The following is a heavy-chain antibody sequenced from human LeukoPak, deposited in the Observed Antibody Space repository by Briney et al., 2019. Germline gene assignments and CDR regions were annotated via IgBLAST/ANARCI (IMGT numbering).Heavy chain of an antibody. CDR3: ARYVSSGYRYYYYYMDV. D-gene: IGHD3-22*01. CDR1: GFTFDDYG. V-gene: IGHV3-20*04. Sequence: GGSLRLSCAASGFTFDDYGMSWVRQAPGKGLEWVSGINWNGGSTGYADSVKGRFTISRDNAKNSLYLQMNSLRAEDTALYYCARYVSSGYRYYYYYMDVWGKGTTVTVSS. J-gene: IGHJ6*03. CDR2: INWNGGST.